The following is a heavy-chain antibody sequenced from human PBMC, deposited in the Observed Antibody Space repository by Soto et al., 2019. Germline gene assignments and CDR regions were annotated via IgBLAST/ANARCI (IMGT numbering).Heavy chain of an antibody. Sequence: PGESLKISCQGSGFDFTSHWITWVRQMPGKGLEWMGIIYPGDSDTRYSPSFQGQVTISADKSISTAYLQWSSLKASDTAMYYCARTYYYDSSGLSPFDYWGQGTLVTVSS. CDR3: ARTYYYDSSGLSPFDY. CDR1: GFDFTSHW. V-gene: IGHV5-51*01. J-gene: IGHJ4*02. CDR2: IYPGDSDT. D-gene: IGHD3-22*01.